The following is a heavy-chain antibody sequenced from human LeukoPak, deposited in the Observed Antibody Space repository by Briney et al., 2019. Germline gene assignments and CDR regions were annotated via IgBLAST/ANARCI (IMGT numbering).Heavy chain of an antibody. CDR3: AKDREEMTTVWYFDL. Sequence: GRSLRLSCVASGFTFSSYGMHWVRQAPGKGLEWVAVISYDGNNKYYADSVRGRFTISRDNSKNTLYLQMNTLRAEDTAFYYCAKDREEMTTVWYFDLWGRGTLVTVSS. CDR2: ISYDGNNK. D-gene: IGHD4-11*01. CDR1: GFTFSSYG. J-gene: IGHJ2*01. V-gene: IGHV3-30*18.